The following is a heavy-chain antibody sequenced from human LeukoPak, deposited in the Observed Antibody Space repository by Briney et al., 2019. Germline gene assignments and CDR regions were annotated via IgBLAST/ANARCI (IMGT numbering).Heavy chain of an antibody. J-gene: IGHJ4*02. CDR2: ISYDGSNK. CDR3: AREGDGYNYGDLRY. Sequence: GGSLRLSCAASGFTFSSYAMHWVRQAPGKGLEWVSVISYDGSNKYYADSVKGRFTISRDNSKNTLYLQMNSLRAEDTAVYYCAREGDGYNYGDLRYWGQGTLVTVSS. V-gene: IGHV3-30-3*01. CDR1: GFTFSSYA. D-gene: IGHD5-24*01.